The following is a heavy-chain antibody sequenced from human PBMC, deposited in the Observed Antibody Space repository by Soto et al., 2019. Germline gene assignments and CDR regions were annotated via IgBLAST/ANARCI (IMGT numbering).Heavy chain of an antibody. V-gene: IGHV3-30*18. CDR1: GFTFSTYG. Sequence: PGGSLRLSCAASGFTFSTYGMHWVRQAPGKGLEWVAVISYDGSNKYYADSVKGRFTISRDNSKNTLYLQMNSLRPEDTAVYHCAKDAVAYYDILTGSEALDYWGQGTLVTVSS. CDR2: ISYDGSNK. D-gene: IGHD3-9*01. J-gene: IGHJ4*02. CDR3: AKDAVAYYDILTGSEALDY.